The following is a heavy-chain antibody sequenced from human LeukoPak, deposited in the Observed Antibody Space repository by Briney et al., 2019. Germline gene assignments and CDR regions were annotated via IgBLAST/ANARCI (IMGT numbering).Heavy chain of an antibody. J-gene: IGHJ6*02. CDR1: GFTFSESW. CDR2: INHEGGGI. D-gene: IGHD1-1*01. V-gene: IGHV3-7*01. Sequence: GGSLRLSCAASGFTFSESWMTWVRQVPGLGLEWVAHINHEGGGIQYVDSVKGRFTISGDNAKGSVHLQMNRLRAEDTAIYHCATYINWVAGDVWGQGTTVIVSS. CDR3: ATYINWVAGDV.